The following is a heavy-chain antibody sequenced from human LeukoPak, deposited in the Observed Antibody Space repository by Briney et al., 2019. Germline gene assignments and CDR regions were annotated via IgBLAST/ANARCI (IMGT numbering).Heavy chain of an antibody. J-gene: IGHJ6*03. CDR2: INDSGST. CDR1: GGSFGGYY. D-gene: IGHD6-13*01. V-gene: IGHV4-34*01. CDR3: ARGPYSSSWYYYYYYMDV. Sequence: SETLSLTCAVYGGSFGGYYWSWIRQPPGKGLEWIGEINDSGSTNYNPSLKSRVTMSVDTSKNQISLKLTSVTAADTAVYYCARGPYSSSWYYYYYYMDVWGKGTTVTVSS.